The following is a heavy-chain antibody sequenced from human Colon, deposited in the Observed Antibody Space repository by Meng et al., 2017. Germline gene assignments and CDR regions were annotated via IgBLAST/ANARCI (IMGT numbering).Heavy chain of an antibody. V-gene: IGHV3-74*01. CDR1: GFAFSAHW. Sequence: GGSLRPSCAASGFAFSAHWMHWVRQSEERGLEWVALIKTDGSITGYADSVKGRFTISRDNAKNMLYLQMNSLRAEDTAVYYCARDLHYGTSDSWGQGTLVTVSS. CDR2: IKTDGSIT. D-gene: IGHD3-16*01. CDR3: ARDLHYGTSDS. J-gene: IGHJ4*02.